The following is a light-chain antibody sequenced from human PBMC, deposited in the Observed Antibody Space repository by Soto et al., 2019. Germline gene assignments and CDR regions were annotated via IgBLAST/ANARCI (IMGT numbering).Light chain of an antibody. CDR3: QQYNSFWT. V-gene: IGKV1-5*01. J-gene: IGKJ1*01. Sequence: DIQMIQSPSTLSASVGDRVTITCRASQSISSWLAWYQQKPGKAPRLLIYDASYFERGVPSRFSGSGSGTEFTLTISDLQPDDLATYYCQQYNSFWTFGQGTNVDIK. CDR2: DAS. CDR1: QSISSW.